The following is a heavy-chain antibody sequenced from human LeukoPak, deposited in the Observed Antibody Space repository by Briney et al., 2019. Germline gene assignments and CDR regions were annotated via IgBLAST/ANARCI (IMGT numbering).Heavy chain of an antibody. V-gene: IGHV3-23*01. CDR2: ISGSGGFTTST. CDR1: GFTFSTYA. Sequence: QSGGSLRLSCAASGFTFSTYAMTWVRQAPGKGLEWVSTISGSGGFTTSTYYADSVKGRFTISRDNSDNKLYLRMGNLRAEDTAVYYWVKDGRDAGNSALSWFDPWGQGTLVTVSS. CDR3: VKDGRDAGNSALSWFDP. J-gene: IGHJ5*02. D-gene: IGHD4-23*01.